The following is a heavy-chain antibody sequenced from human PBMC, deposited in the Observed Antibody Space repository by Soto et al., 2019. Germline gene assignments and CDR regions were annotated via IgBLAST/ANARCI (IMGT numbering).Heavy chain of an antibody. CDR2: ITPFNGNT. D-gene: IGHD6-6*01. J-gene: IGHJ4*02. V-gene: IGHV1-45*02. Sequence: EASVKVSCKSSGYTFTYRYLHCVRQAPGQALEWMGWITPFNGNTNYAQKFQDRVTITRDRSMSTAYMELSSLRSEDTAMYYCASGDSSSWFDYWGQGTLVTVSS. CDR3: ASGDSSSWFDY. CDR1: GYTFTYRY.